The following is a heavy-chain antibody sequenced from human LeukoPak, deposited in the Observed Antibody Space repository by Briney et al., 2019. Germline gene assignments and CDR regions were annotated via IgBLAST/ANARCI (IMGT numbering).Heavy chain of an antibody. D-gene: IGHD2-2*01. CDR1: GYRFTSYC. Sequence: GESLKISCQGSGYRFTSYCIGWVRQMHGKGLEWMGISYPGDSDTRYSPPVQGQVTFSADRSINTASLEWSSLRASDTAIYYCARGYCSSATCYGDYYYGMDVWGQGTTVTVSS. J-gene: IGHJ6*02. V-gene: IGHV5-51*01. CDR2: SYPGDSDT. CDR3: ARGYCSSATCYGDYYYGMDV.